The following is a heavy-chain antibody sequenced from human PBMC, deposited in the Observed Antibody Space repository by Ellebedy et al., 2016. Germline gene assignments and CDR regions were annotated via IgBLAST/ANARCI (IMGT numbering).Heavy chain of an antibody. Sequence: ASVKVSCKASGYTFTSYDINWVRQATGQGLEWMGWMNPNSGNTGYAQKFQGRVTMTRNTSISTAYMELSSLRSEDTAVYYCARGRGQWLVFDYWGQGTLVTVSS. J-gene: IGHJ4*02. V-gene: IGHV1-8*01. CDR1: GYTFTSYD. CDR3: ARGRGQWLVFDY. D-gene: IGHD6-19*01. CDR2: MNPNSGNT.